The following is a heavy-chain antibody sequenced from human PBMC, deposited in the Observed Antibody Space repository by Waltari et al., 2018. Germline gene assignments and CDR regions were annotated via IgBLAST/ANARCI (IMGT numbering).Heavy chain of an antibody. CDR3: ARDQMVTVTDDNWFDS. D-gene: IGHD4-17*01. J-gene: IGHJ5*01. CDR1: GFTFRRYW. V-gene: IGHV3-7*01. Sequence: EVHLVESGGGLVQPGGSMSLSCAASGFTFRRYWMCWVRQAPGKGLEWVANINQEGNKLYYVDSVEGRFTISRDNAKNSLYLQMNSLRAEDTAVYYCARDQMVTVTDDNWFDSWGQGNLVTVSS. CDR2: INQEGNKL.